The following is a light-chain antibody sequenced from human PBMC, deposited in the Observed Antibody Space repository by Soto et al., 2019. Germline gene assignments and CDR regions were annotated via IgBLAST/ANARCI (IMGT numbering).Light chain of an antibody. Sequence: DIVMTQSPASLSVSPGEGVSLSCRASQSAGNDVAWYQQIPGQAPRLLIYGASTRATSVPARFTGSGSGTDFTLTISSLQSEDFAVYYCQQYYNWPPAWTFGQGTRVDIK. J-gene: IGKJ1*01. CDR2: GAS. CDR3: QQYYNWPPAWT. CDR1: QSAGND. V-gene: IGKV3-15*01.